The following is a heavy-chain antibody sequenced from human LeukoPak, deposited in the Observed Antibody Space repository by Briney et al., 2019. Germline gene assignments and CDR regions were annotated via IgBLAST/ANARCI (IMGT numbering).Heavy chain of an antibody. Sequence: SETLSLTCSVSGGSIRSSDYYWGWIRQPPGKGLGWIGNVFYSGSAHSNPSLKSRVTMSADTSNNQFSLKLNSVTAADTAVYYCARHVDGFSYAFPRYYFDFWGQGNLVIVSS. V-gene: IGHV4-39*01. CDR2: VFYSGSA. CDR1: GGSIRSSDYY. D-gene: IGHD3-16*01. J-gene: IGHJ4*02. CDR3: ARHVDGFSYAFPRYYFDF.